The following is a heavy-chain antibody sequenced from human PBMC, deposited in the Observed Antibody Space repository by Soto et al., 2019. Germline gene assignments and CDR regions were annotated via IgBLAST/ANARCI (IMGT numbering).Heavy chain of an antibody. Sequence: QVQLVQSGAEVKKPGASVKVSCKASGYTFTSYAMHWVRQAPGQRLEWMGWINAGNGNAKYSQKFQGRVPITRDTSESTAYMELSSLRSEDTAVYYCASEYCGGDCYSAARYGMDVWGQGTTVTVSS. V-gene: IGHV1-3*01. CDR2: INAGNGNA. CDR1: GYTFTSYA. D-gene: IGHD2-21*02. CDR3: ASEYCGGDCYSAARYGMDV. J-gene: IGHJ6*02.